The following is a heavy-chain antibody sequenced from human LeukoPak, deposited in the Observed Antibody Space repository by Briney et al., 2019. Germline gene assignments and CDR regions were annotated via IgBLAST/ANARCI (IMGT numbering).Heavy chain of an antibody. J-gene: IGHJ4*02. CDR3: ARDTLYSFRSGSYHTTYYFDY. CDR1: GGSISSGNYY. Sequence: SETLSLTCTVSGGSISSGNYYWSWIRQPAGKGLEWIGHIYTSGSTNYNPSLKSRVTISVDTSKNQFSLNLSSMTAADTAVYYCARDTLYSFRSGSYHTTYYFDYWGQGTLVTVSS. CDR2: IYTSGST. V-gene: IGHV4-61*09. D-gene: IGHD3-3*01.